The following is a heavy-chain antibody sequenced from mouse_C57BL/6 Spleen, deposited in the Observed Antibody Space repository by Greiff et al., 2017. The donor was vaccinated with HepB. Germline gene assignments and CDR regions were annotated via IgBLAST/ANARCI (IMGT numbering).Heavy chain of an antibody. CDR1: GYTFTSYW. D-gene: IGHD2-4*01. CDR2: IDPSDSET. Sequence: QVQLKQPGAELVRPGSSVKLSCKASGYTFTSYWMHWVKQRPIQGLEWIGNIDPSDSETHYNQKFKDKATLTVDKSSSTAYMQLSSLTSEDSAVYYCARSRAYDYDWFAYWGQGTLVTVSA. V-gene: IGHV1-52*01. J-gene: IGHJ3*01. CDR3: ARSRAYDYDWFAY.